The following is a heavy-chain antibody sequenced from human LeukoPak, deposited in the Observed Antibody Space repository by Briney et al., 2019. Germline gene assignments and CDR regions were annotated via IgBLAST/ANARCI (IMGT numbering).Heavy chain of an antibody. CDR2: VFHSGNT. J-gene: IGHJ4*02. V-gene: IGHV4-59*01. CDR1: GGAISRDY. Sequence: PSETLSLTCSFSGGAISRDYRLWIRQPPGKGIEWIGSVFHSGNTNYSPSLKSRVTISVDTSKNQFSLKLSSVTAADTAVYYCASSDIVTGTTYYFDYWGQGTLITVSS. CDR3: ASSDIVTGTTYYFDY. D-gene: IGHD1-14*01.